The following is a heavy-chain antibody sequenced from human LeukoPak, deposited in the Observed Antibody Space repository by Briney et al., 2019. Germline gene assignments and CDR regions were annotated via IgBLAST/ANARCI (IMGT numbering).Heavy chain of an antibody. D-gene: IGHD4-17*01. CDR3: ARVPTTVTTAYFDY. Sequence: PGGSLRLSCAASGFMFNTYSMHWVRQAPGKGLEWVAGIWYDGSNKYYVDSVKGRFTISRDNSKNTLYLQMNSLRAEDTAVYYCARVPTTVTTAYFDYWGQGTLVTVSS. V-gene: IGHV3-33*01. CDR1: GFMFNTYS. J-gene: IGHJ4*02. CDR2: IWYDGSNK.